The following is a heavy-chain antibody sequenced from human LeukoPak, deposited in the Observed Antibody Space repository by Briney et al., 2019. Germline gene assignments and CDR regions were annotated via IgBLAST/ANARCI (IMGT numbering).Heavy chain of an antibody. CDR3: ARGGSLRFLEWLFFWFDP. CDR1: GGSFSGYY. CDR2: INHSGST. J-gene: IGHJ5*02. D-gene: IGHD3-3*01. V-gene: IGHV4-34*01. Sequence: PSETLSLTCAVYGGSFSGYYWSWIRQPPGKGLEWIGEINHSGSTNYNPSLKSRVTISVDTSKNQFSLKLGSVTAADTAVYYCARGGSLRFLEWLFFWFDPWGQGTLVTVSS.